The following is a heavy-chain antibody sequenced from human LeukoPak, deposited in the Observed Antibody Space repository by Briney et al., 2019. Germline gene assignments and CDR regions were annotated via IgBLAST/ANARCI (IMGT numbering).Heavy chain of an antibody. V-gene: IGHV3-49*04. Sequence: GGSLRLSCAASGFTFSSNAMSWVRQAPGKGLEWVGFIRTKAYGGTTEYAASVKGRFTISRDGSKSIAYLQMNSLKTEDTAVYYCTRAYDDSYRYLFDYWGHPGLVTVSS. D-gene: IGHD3-16*02. CDR2: IRTKAYGGTT. J-gene: IGHJ4*01. CDR1: GFTFSSNA. CDR3: TRAYDDSYRYLFDY.